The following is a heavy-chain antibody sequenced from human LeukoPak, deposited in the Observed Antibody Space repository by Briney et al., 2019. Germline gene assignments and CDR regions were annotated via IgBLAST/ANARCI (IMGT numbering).Heavy chain of an antibody. CDR2: IYTSGST. CDR1: GGSISSYY. J-gene: IGHJ4*02. D-gene: IGHD2-8*01. CDR3: ARPRYCTNGVCLYSIDY. Sequence: SETLSLTCTVSGGSISSYYWSWIRQPAGKGLGWIGRIYTSGSTNYNPSLKSRVTMSVDTSKNQFSLKLSSVTAADTAVYYCARPRYCTNGVCLYSIDYWGQGTLVTVSS. V-gene: IGHV4-4*07.